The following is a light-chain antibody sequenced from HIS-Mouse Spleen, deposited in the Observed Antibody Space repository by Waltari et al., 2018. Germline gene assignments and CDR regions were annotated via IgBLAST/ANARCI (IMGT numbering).Light chain of an antibody. J-gene: IGLJ2*01. CDR2: EGS. CDR3: CSYAGSSTFGV. V-gene: IGLV2-23*03. Sequence: QSALTQPASVSGSPGQSITISCTGTSSDVGRYNLVSWYQQHQGKAPKLMIYEGSKRPSGVSNRFSGSKSGNTASLTISGLQAEDEADYYCCSYAGSSTFGVFGGGTKLTVL. CDR1: SSDVGRYNL.